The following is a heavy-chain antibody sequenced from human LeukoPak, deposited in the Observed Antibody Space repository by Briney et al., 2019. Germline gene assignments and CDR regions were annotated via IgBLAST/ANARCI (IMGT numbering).Heavy chain of an antibody. Sequence: GGSLRLSCAASGFTFSSYGMHWVRQAPGKGLEWVAFIRYDGSNKYYADSVKGRFTISRDNSKNTLYLQMNSLRAEDTAVYYCAKDWCSSTSCYTDYYYYYYMDVWGKGTTVTVSS. CDR2: IRYDGSNK. V-gene: IGHV3-30*02. CDR3: AKDWCSSTSCYTDYYYYYYMDV. J-gene: IGHJ6*03. D-gene: IGHD2-2*02. CDR1: GFTFSSYG.